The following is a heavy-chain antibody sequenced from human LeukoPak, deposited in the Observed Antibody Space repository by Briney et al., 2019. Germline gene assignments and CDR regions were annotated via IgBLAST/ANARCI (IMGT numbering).Heavy chain of an antibody. Sequence: PGGSLRLSCTASGFTFSDYYISWIRQAPGKGLEWVSYISSSSSYTKYADSVKGRFTISRDNDSNSLYLQMNSLRAEDTAVYYCLPLLSRPYVEDGFDIWGQGTMVTVSS. J-gene: IGHJ3*02. CDR1: GFTFSDYY. CDR3: LPLLSRPYVEDGFDI. D-gene: IGHD2/OR15-2a*01. CDR2: ISSSSSYT. V-gene: IGHV3-11*06.